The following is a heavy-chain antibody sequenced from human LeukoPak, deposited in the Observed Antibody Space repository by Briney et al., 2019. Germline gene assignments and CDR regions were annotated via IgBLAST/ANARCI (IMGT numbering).Heavy chain of an antibody. J-gene: IGHJ4*02. V-gene: IGHV3-66*04. Sequence: GGSLRLSCVASGFTVSRNYMSWVRQAPGKGLEWVSAFYSGGTLYYADSVKGRFTISTDNSKNTLYLQMNSLRAEDTAMYYCTRQRSEVTTFDYWGQGTRVTVSS. CDR1: GFTVSRNY. CDR3: TRQRSEVTTFDY. CDR2: FYSGGTL. D-gene: IGHD4-17*01.